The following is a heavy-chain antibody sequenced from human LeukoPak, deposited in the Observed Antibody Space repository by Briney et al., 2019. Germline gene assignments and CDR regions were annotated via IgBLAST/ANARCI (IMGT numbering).Heavy chain of an antibody. J-gene: IGHJ4*02. V-gene: IGHV3-66*04. Sequence: GGSLRLSCVASGFTVSRNYMSWVRQAPGKGLEWVSAFYSGGTLYYADSVKGRFTISTDNSKNTLYLQMNSLRAEDTAMYYCTRQRSEVTTFDYWGQGTRVTVSS. CDR1: GFTVSRNY. CDR3: TRQRSEVTTFDY. CDR2: FYSGGTL. D-gene: IGHD4-17*01.